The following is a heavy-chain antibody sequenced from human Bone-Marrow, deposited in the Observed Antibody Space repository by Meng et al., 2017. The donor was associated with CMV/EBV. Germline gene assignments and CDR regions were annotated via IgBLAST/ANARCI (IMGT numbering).Heavy chain of an antibody. V-gene: IGHV4-61*01. CDR3: ARDGRSTPRGYKY. CDR2: IYYSGTA. Sequence: SETLSLTCIVSGDSVGSGSYYWSWIRQPPGKGLEWIGYIYYSGTANYNPSLKSRVTVSVDTSKNQFSLKLNSVTAADTAVYYCARDGRSTPRGYKYWGQGTLVTVSS. J-gene: IGHJ4*02. D-gene: IGHD5-18*01. CDR1: GDSVGSGSYY.